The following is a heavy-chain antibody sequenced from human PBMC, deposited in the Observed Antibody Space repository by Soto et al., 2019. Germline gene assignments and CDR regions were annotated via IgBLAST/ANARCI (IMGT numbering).Heavy chain of an antibody. Sequence: GASVKVSCKASGYTSTGYYMQWLRQAPGQGLEWMGWINPNSGDTNYAQKFQGRVTMTRDTSISTAYMELSRLTSADTAVYWCARDVVAGRYYYGMDVWGQGTTVTVSS. CDR3: ARDVVAGRYYYGMDV. V-gene: IGHV1-2*02. D-gene: IGHD6-19*01. CDR1: GYTSTGYY. J-gene: IGHJ6*02. CDR2: INPNSGDT.